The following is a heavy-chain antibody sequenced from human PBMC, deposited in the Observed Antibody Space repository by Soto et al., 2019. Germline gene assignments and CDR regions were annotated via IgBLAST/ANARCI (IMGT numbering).Heavy chain of an antibody. CDR1: GFTFSSYI. J-gene: IGHJ6*03. Sequence: GWSLTLSXEAPGFTFSSYIMNWVRQAPGKGLEWVSYITSSSSTIHYTDSVKGRFTISRDNAKNSLYLQMKSLRAEDTAVYYCARANYMDVWGKGTTVTVSS. CDR3: ARANYMDV. V-gene: IGHV3-48*01. CDR2: ITSSSSTI.